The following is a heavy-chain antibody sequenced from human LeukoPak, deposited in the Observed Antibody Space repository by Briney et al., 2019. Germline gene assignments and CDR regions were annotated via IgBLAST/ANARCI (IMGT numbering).Heavy chain of an antibody. V-gene: IGHV1-24*01. J-gene: IGHJ6*02. Sequence: GASVRVSCKVSGYTLTELSMHWVRQAPGKGLEWMGGFDPEDGVTLYAQKFQGRVTMTEDTSTDTAYMELSSLRSEDTAVYYCATDQRGAGLGYRYGSGSYNGMDVWGQGARSPSP. CDR2: FDPEDGVT. CDR1: GYTLTELS. CDR3: ATDQRGAGLGYRYGSGSYNGMDV. D-gene: IGHD3-10*01.